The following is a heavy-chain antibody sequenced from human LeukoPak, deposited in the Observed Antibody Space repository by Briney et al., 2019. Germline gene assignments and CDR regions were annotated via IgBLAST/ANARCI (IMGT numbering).Heavy chain of an antibody. CDR1: GDSVSNGNYY. D-gene: IGHD3-10*01. V-gene: IGHV4-61*03. J-gene: IGHJ4*02. Sequence: SETMSLTCTVSGDSVSNGNYYWSWLRQPPGKALEWIGYIYYTGKTYYNPSLEGRVTILVDTSRNNFSVKLSSVTAADTAVYYCARSQNYYGSGDYWSQGTLVTVYS. CDR2: IYYTGKT. CDR3: ARSQNYYGSGDY.